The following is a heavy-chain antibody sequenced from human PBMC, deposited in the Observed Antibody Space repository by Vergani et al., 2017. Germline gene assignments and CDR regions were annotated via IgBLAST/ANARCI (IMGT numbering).Heavy chain of an antibody. CDR1: GGTFSSYA. D-gene: IGHD2-21*01. Sequence: QVQLVQSGAEVKKPGSSVKVSCKDSGGTFSSYAISWVRQAPGQGLEWMGGIIPIFGTANYAQKFQGRVTSTADESTSTAYMELSSLRSEDTAVYYCARGSIGWAHWGDSRFDPWGQGTLVTVSS. CDR2: IIPIFGTA. CDR3: ARGSIGWAHWGDSRFDP. J-gene: IGHJ5*02. V-gene: IGHV1-69*01.